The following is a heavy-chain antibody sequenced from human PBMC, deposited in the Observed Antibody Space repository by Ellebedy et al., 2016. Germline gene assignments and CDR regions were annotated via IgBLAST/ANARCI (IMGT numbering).Heavy chain of an antibody. CDR2: IYTSGST. CDR1: GGSISSGSYY. Sequence: SETLSLTXTVSGGSISSGSYYWSWIRQPAGKGLEWIGRIYTSGSTNYNPSLKSRVTMSVDTSKNQFSLKLSSVTAADTAVYYCARDGNRGPRWYYYMDVWGKGTTVTVSS. V-gene: IGHV4-61*02. J-gene: IGHJ6*03. CDR3: ARDGNRGPRWYYYMDV. D-gene: IGHD1-14*01.